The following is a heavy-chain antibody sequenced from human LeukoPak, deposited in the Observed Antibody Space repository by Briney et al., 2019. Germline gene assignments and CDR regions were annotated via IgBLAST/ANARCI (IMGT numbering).Heavy chain of an antibody. CDR2: IKQDGSEK. V-gene: IGHV3-7*01. Sequence: PSETLSLTCTVSGGSISSSSYSWGWIRQAPGKGLEWVANIKQDGSEKYYVDSVKGRFTISRDNAKNSLYLQMNSLRAEDTAVYYCARDAIAVAPYSHFDYWGQGTLVTVSS. CDR1: GGSISSSSYS. CDR3: ARDAIAVAPYSHFDY. D-gene: IGHD6-19*01. J-gene: IGHJ4*02.